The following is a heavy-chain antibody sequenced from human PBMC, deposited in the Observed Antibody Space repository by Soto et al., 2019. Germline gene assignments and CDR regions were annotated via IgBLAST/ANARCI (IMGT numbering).Heavy chain of an antibody. CDR1: GFTFSDYY. CDR2: ISSSGTGI. Sequence: GGSLRLSCAASGFTFSDYYMTWIRQAPGKGLEWVSYISSSGTGIYYADSVRGRFTISRDNAKNSLYLQMSSLRAEDTAVYYCARAYSDAFDIWGQGTMVTVSS. CDR3: ARAYSDAFDI. V-gene: IGHV3-11*01. J-gene: IGHJ3*02. D-gene: IGHD2-15*01.